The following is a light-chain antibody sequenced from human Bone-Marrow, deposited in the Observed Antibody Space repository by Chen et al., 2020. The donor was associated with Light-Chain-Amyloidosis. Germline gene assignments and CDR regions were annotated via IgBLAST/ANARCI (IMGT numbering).Light chain of an antibody. CDR1: NIGSTS. Sequence: SHVLTPPSSLPAAPGQTATIACGGNNIGSTSVHWYQQTPGQAPLLVVYDDSDRPSGIPERLSGSNSGNTATLTISRVEAGDEADDYCQVWDRSSDRPVFGGGTKLTVL. J-gene: IGLJ3*02. CDR2: DDS. V-gene: IGLV3-21*02. CDR3: QVWDRSSDRPV.